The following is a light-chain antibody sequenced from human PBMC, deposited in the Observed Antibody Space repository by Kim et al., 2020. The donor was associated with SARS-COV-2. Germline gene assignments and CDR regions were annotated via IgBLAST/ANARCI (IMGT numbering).Light chain of an antibody. CDR3: KQYGGSPLT. Sequence: PEESAALSVRASQSVARGYLAWYQQKPVQAPRLLIYGASKRATDIPDRCSGSGSGTDFTLTISRLEPEDYAVYFCKQYGGSPLTFGGGTKVDIK. CDR2: GAS. J-gene: IGKJ4*01. CDR1: QSVARGY. V-gene: IGKV3-20*01.